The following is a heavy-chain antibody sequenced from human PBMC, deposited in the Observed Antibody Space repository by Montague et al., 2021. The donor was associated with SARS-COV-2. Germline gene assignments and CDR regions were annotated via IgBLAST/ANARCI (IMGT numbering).Heavy chain of an antibody. D-gene: IGHD3-9*01. CDR3: AKPNEIFWLGQFSRDAFEI. CDR2: ISYEGSKK. V-gene: IGHV3-30*18. J-gene: IGHJ3*02. Sequence: SLRLSCAGSGFTFNNYGIHWVRHLEGKGLEWVAAISYEGSKKKYADSVKGRFTISRDSFKSTVYLQMNSLKPEDTAVYYCAKPNEIFWLGQFSRDAFEIWGQGTMVTVSS. CDR1: GFTFNNYG.